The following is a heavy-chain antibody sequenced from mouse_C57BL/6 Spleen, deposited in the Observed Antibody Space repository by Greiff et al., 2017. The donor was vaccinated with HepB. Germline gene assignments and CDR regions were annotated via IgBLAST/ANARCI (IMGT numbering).Heavy chain of an antibody. D-gene: IGHD2-4*01. CDR3: ARCPFCYYDYDGAMDY. V-gene: IGHV1-9*01. CDR1: GYTFTGYW. Sequence: VQLVESVAELMKPGASVKLSCKATGYTFTGYWIEWVKQRPGHGLEWIGEILPGSGSTNYNEKFKGKATFTADTSSNTAYMQLSSLTTQDSAIYYCARCPFCYYDYDGAMDYWGQGTTVTVSS. CDR2: ILPGSGST. J-gene: IGHJ4*01.